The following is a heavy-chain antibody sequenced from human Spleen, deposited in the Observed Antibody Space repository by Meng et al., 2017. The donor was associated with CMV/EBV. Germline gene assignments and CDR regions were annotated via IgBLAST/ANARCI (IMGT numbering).Heavy chain of an antibody. CDR3: ARDLRDPDNWFDP. J-gene: IGHJ5*02. CDR2: INTSSGGT. Sequence: KASGYTVTGYDMHWVRQAPGQGLEWMGWINTSSGGTNYAQKFQGRVTMTRDTSISTAHMDLSRLRSEDTAVYFCARDLRDPDNWFDPWGQGTLVTVSS. CDR1: GYTVTGYD. V-gene: IGHV1-2*02.